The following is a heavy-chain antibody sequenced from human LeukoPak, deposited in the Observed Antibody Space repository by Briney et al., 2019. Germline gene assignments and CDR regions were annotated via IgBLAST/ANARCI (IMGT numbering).Heavy chain of an antibody. CDR1: GYTFTSYA. V-gene: IGHV1-3*01. J-gene: IGHJ5*02. Sequence: GASVNVSCKASGYTFTSYAMHWVRQAPGQRLEWMGWINVGNGNTKYSQKFQGRVTITRDTSASTAYMELSSLRSEDTAVYYCARGPTRPWFDPWGQGTLVTVSS. CDR2: INVGNGNT. CDR3: ARGPTRPWFDP. D-gene: IGHD5-12*01.